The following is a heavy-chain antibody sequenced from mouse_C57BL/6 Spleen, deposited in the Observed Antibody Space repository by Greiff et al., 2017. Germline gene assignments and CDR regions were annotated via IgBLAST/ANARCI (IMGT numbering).Heavy chain of an antibody. Sequence: QVQLQQSGAELVKPGASVKMSCKASGYTFTSYWITWVKQRPGQGLEWIGDIYPGSGSTNYNEKFKSKATLTVDTSSSTAYMQLSSLTSEDSAVYYCARSRRDYDYDAIAYWGQGTLVTVSA. J-gene: IGHJ3*01. CDR3: ARSRRDYDYDAIAY. CDR1: GYTFTSYW. CDR2: IYPGSGST. V-gene: IGHV1-55*01. D-gene: IGHD2-4*01.